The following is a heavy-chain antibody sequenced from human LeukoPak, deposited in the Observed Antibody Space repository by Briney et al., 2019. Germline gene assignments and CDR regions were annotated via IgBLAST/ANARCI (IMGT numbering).Heavy chain of an antibody. CDR1: GFTFSSYG. J-gene: IGHJ4*02. V-gene: IGHV3-23*01. D-gene: IGHD6-13*01. CDR2: ISGSGGST. Sequence: GGSLRLSCAASGFTFSSYGMSWVRQAPGKGLEWVSAISGSGGSTYYADSVKGRFTISRDNSKNTLYLQMNSLRAEDTAVYYCAKPGYSSSWYYFDYWGQGTQVTVSS. CDR3: AKPGYSSSWYYFDY.